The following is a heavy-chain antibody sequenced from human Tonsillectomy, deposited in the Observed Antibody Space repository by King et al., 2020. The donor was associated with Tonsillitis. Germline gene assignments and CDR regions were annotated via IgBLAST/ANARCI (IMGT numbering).Heavy chain of an antibody. Sequence: VQLQQWGAGLLKPSETLSLTCAVYGGSFSGYYWSWIRQLPGKGLEWIGEINHSGSTNYNPSLKSRVTISVYTSKTKFSLKLSSVTAADTAVYYCAREYCSGGSCYDYWGQGTLVTVSS. V-gene: IGHV4-34*01. CDR1: GGSFSGYY. CDR3: AREYCSGGSCYDY. D-gene: IGHD2-15*01. CDR2: INHSGST. J-gene: IGHJ4*02.